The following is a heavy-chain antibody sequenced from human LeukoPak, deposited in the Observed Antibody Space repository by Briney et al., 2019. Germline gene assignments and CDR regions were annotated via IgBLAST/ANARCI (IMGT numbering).Heavy chain of an antibody. V-gene: IGHV3-74*01. D-gene: IGHD3-9*01. CDR1: GFTVSSNY. J-gene: IGHJ3*02. CDR2: INSDGSST. Sequence: GGSLRLSCAASGFTVSSNYMSWVRQAPGKGLVWVSRINSDGSSTSYADSVKGRFTISRDNAKNTLYLQMNSLRAEDTAVYYCARIMYYDILTGYSLDAFDIWGQGTMVTVSS. CDR3: ARIMYYDILTGYSLDAFDI.